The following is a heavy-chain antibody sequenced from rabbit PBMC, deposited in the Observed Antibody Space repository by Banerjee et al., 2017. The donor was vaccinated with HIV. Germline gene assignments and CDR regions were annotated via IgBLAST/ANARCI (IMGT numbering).Heavy chain of an antibody. V-gene: IGHV1S45*01. CDR3: VRGASDSGYYSL. Sequence: LEESGGGLVKPGGTLTLTCTVSGFSFSSNWICWVRQAPGKGLEWIACIDTSDGDTDYANWPKGRFTISKASSTTVTLQMTSLTAADTATYFCVRGASDSGYYSLWGQGTLVTVS. D-gene: IGHD1-1*01. J-gene: IGHJ4*01. CDR2: IDTSDGDT. CDR1: GFSFSSNW.